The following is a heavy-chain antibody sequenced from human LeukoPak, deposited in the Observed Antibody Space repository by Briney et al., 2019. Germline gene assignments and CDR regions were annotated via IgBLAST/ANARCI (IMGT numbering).Heavy chain of an antibody. V-gene: IGHV4-59*11. D-gene: IGHD4-17*01. CDR3: ARDLVTVTKGFDI. J-gene: IGHJ3*02. Sequence: SETLSLTCAVSDDSFSSHYWTRIRQPPGKGLEWIGYISYIGSTNYNPTLKSRVTISIDTSKNQFSLKLTSVTAADTAVYYCARDLVTVTKGFDIWGQGTMVSVSS. CDR1: DDSFSSHY. CDR2: ISYIGST.